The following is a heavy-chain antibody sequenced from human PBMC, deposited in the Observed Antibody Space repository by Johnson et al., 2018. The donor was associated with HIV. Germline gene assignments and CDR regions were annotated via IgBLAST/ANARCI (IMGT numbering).Heavy chain of an antibody. CDR2: IYSCGST. Sequence: QVQLVESGGGVVQPGGSLRLSCAASGFTFSSYGMHWVRQAPGKGLEWVSVIYSCGSTYYADSVKGPFTISRENSKNTLYLQMNSLRAEDTAVYYCAREDYGGKLGAFDIWGQGTMVTVSS. CDR3: AREDYGGKLGAFDI. D-gene: IGHD4-23*01. J-gene: IGHJ3*02. CDR1: GFTFSSYG. V-gene: IGHV3-NL1*01.